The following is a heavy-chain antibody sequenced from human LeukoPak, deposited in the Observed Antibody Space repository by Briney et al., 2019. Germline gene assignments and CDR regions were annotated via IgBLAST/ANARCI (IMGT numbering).Heavy chain of an antibody. CDR2: IYSDGST. V-gene: IGHV3-66*01. Sequence: PGGSLTLSCSASGITVSSNYMIWVRPAPGKGLEWVSVIYSDGSTYYADSVKARFTISRDNSKNALSLQVNSLRAEDTAVYYCARGFHGVDPWGQGTLVTVSS. D-gene: IGHD3-16*01. CDR3: ARGFHGVDP. CDR1: GITVSSNY. J-gene: IGHJ5*02.